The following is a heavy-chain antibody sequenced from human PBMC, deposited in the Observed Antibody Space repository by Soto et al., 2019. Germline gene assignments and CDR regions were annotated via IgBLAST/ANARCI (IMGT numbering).Heavy chain of an antibody. CDR2: INPNSGGT. CDR1: GYTFTGYY. CDR3: ARGVVVVPAAMYWFDP. D-gene: IGHD2-2*01. V-gene: IGHV1-2*04. Sequence: QVQLVQSGAEVKKPGASVKVSCKASGYTFTGYYMHWVRQAPGQGLEWMGWINPNSGGTNYAQKFQGWVTMTRDTPISTAYMELSRLRSADTAVYYCARGVVVVPAAMYWFDPWGQGTLVTVSS. J-gene: IGHJ5*02.